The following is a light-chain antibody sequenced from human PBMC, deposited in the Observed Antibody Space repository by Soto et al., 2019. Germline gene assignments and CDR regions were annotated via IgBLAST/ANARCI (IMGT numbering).Light chain of an antibody. CDR1: QNIFSNY. Sequence: IVLTQSPDTVSVSPGGRVTLPCRASQNIFSNYLPWYQQKPGQAPRLLIYGASTRATGIADRFSGGGSGKDLALAISRLEPEDFAVYHCQQYCRSWTFGQGTKV. CDR2: GAS. V-gene: IGKV3-20*01. J-gene: IGKJ1*01. CDR3: QQYCRSWT.